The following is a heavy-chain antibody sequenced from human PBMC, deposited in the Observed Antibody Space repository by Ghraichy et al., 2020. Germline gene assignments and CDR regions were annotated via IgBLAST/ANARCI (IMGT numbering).Heavy chain of an antibody. CDR2: IIPIFGTA. J-gene: IGHJ6*02. D-gene: IGHD3-22*01. CDR1: GGTFSSYA. Sequence: SVKVSCKASGGTFSSYAISWVRQAPGQGLEWMGGIIPIFGTANYAQKFQGRVTITADESTSTAYMELSSLRSEDTAVYYCARGGNYYDSLWNGMDVWGQGTTVTVSS. CDR3: ARGGNYYDSLWNGMDV. V-gene: IGHV1-69*13.